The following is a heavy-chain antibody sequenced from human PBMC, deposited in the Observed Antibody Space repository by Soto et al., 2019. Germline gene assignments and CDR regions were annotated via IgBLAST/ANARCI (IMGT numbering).Heavy chain of an antibody. D-gene: IGHD2-21*02. CDR2: IYSNDNT. Sequence: SETLSLTYTVSGGSGSSNSDCRGRVRQSPGKGLEWIGTIYSNDNTHYNPSLLSRVTISVDTSKNQFSLKLSSVTAADTAVYYCARTQILPYCGGHCPDAFDIWGQGTSVTVSS. CDR3: ARTQILPYCGGHCPDAFDI. V-gene: IGHV4-39*01. J-gene: IGHJ3*02. CDR1: GGSGSSNSDC.